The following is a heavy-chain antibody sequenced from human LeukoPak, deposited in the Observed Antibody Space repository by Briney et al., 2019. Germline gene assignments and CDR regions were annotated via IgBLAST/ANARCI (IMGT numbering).Heavy chain of an antibody. V-gene: IGHV3-33*01. CDR3: ARGYSSSWYGVEAFDI. Sequence: GGSLRLSCAASGFTFSSYGMHWVRQAPGKGLEWVAVIWYDGSNKYYAGSVKGRFTISRDNSKNTLYLQMNSLRAEDTAVYYCARGYSSSWYGVEAFDIWGQGTMVTVSS. CDR2: IWYDGSNK. J-gene: IGHJ3*02. CDR1: GFTFSSYG. D-gene: IGHD6-13*01.